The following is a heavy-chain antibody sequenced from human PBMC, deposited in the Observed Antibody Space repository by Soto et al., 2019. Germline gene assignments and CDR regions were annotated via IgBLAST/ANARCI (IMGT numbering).Heavy chain of an antibody. V-gene: IGHV1-46*01. J-gene: IGHJ4*02. CDR2: VNPSGGHT. CDR1: GDTFTDYY. Sequence: ASVKVSCKASGDTFTDYYIHWVRQAPGQGLEWMGTVNPSGGHTTYAQHFLGRVTMTRDTSTSTLYMELTSLTSDDTAIYYCGRGGHVVVVTAALDYWGQGTLVTVSS. CDR3: GRGGHVVVVTAALDY. D-gene: IGHD2-21*02.